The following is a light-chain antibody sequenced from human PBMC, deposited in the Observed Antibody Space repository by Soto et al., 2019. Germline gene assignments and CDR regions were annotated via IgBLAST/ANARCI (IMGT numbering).Light chain of an antibody. CDR2: EVN. CDR1: RSDVGGYKY. Sequence: QSALTHPPASSGSPGQSVTISCTGTRSDVGGYKYVSWYQQHPGKAPKLMIFEVNKRPSGVPDRFSGSKSGNTASLTVSGLQAEDEADYYCSSYAGINNLGVFGTGTKLTVL. V-gene: IGLV2-8*01. J-gene: IGLJ1*01. CDR3: SSYAGINNLGV.